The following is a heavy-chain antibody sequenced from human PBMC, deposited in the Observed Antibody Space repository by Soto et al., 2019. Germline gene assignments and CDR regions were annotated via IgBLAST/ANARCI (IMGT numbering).Heavy chain of an antibody. V-gene: IGHV3-33*01. Sequence: GGSLRLSCAASGFTFSSYGMHWVRQAPGKGLEWVAVIWYDGSNKYYADSVKGRFTISRDNSKNTLYLQMNSLRAEDTAVYYCARDSWSSWYYYYYYGMDVWGQGTTVTVSS. CDR3: ARDSWSSWYYYYYYGMDV. CDR2: IWYDGSNK. J-gene: IGHJ6*02. CDR1: GFTFSSYG. D-gene: IGHD6-13*01.